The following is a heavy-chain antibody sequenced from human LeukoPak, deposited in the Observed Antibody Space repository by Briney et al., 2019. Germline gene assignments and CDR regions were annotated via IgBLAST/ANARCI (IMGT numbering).Heavy chain of an antibody. CDR2: ISGTSTAI. CDR3: ARYSTSDAFDI. D-gene: IGHD6-13*01. J-gene: IGHJ3*02. CDR1: GFTFSTYA. V-gene: IGHV3-48*01. Sequence: GGSLRLSCAASGFTFSTYAMNWVRQPPGKGLEWVSYISGTSTAIYYADSLKGRFTISRDNAENSLYLQMNSLRAEDTAVYYCARYSTSDAFDIWGQGPMVTVSS.